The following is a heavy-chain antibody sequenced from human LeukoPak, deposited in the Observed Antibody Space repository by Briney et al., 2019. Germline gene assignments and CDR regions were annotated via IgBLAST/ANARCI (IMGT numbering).Heavy chain of an antibody. CDR3: ARGQIYYYDSSGYYDL. J-gene: IGHJ5*02. V-gene: IGHV4-34*01. Sequence: PSETLSLTCAVYGGSFSGYYWSWIRQPPGKGLEWIGEINHSGSTNYNPSLKSRVTISVDTSKNQFSLKLSSVTAADTAVYYCARGQIYYYDSSGYYDLWGQGTLVTVSS. D-gene: IGHD3-22*01. CDR1: GGSFSGYY. CDR2: INHSGST.